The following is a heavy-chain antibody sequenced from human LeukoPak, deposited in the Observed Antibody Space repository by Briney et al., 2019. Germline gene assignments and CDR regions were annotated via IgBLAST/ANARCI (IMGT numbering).Heavy chain of an antibody. Sequence: GESLKISCKGSGYSFTSYWIGWVRQMPGKGLEWMGIIYPGDSDTRYSPSFQGQVTISADKSISTAYLQWSSLKASDTAMYYCARLAGYCSSTSCSYFDYWGQGTLVTVSS. CDR1: GYSFTSYW. D-gene: IGHD2-2*01. CDR2: IYPGDSDT. J-gene: IGHJ4*02. V-gene: IGHV5-51*01. CDR3: ARLAGYCSSTSCSYFDY.